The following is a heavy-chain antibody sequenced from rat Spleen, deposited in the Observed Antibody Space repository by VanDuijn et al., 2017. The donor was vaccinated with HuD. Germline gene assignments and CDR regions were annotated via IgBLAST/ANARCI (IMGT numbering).Heavy chain of an antibody. CDR1: GFTFNNYW. CDR2: ITNTGGGT. V-gene: IGHV5-31*01. Sequence: EVQLVESGGGLVQPGRSLKLSCVASGFTFNNYWMTWIRQAPGKGLEWVASITNTGGGTYYPDSVKGRFTISRDNAKSTLYLQMDSLRSEDTATYYCTTGVYWGQGVVVTVSS. CDR3: TTGVY. J-gene: IGHJ2*01. D-gene: IGHD4-3*01.